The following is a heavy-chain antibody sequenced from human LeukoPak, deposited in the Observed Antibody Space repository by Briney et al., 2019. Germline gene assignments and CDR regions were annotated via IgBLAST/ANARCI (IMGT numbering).Heavy chain of an antibody. J-gene: IGHJ3*02. CDR1: GGSISSGDYY. Sequence: SETLSLTCTVSGGSISSGDYYWSWIRQPPGKGLEWIGYIYYSGSTYYNPSLKSRVTISVDTSKNQFSLKLSSVTAADTAVYYCAREGGPRFLRGYRPNDAFDIWGQGTMVTVSS. D-gene: IGHD2/OR15-2a*01. CDR3: AREGGPRFLRGYRPNDAFDI. V-gene: IGHV4-30-4*01. CDR2: IYYSGST.